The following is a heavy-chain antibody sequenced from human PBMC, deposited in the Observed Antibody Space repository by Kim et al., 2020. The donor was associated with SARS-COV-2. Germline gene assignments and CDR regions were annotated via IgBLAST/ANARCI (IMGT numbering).Heavy chain of an antibody. CDR3: ARGSASAIRFGSGSYSNTFDP. CDR1: GFTFSSYS. D-gene: IGHD3-10*01. J-gene: IGHJ5*02. CDR2: ISSSSSYI. Sequence: GGSLRLSCAASGFTFSSYSMNWVRQAPGKGLEWVSSISSSSSYIYYADSVKGRFTISRDNAKNSLYLQMNSLRAEDTAVYYCARGSASAIRFGSGSYSNTFDPWGQGTLVTVSS. V-gene: IGHV3-21*01.